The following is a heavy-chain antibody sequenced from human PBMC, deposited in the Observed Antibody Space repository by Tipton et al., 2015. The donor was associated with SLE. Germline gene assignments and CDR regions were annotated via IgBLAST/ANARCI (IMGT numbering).Heavy chain of an antibody. V-gene: IGHV3-53*05. D-gene: IGHD5-12*01. CDR3: ARGLGGYDPYYFDY. J-gene: IGHJ4*02. CDR2: IYSGGST. Sequence: SLRLSCAASGFTVSSNYMSWVRQAPGKGLEWGSVIYSGGSTYYADSVKGRFTISRDNSKNTLYLQMNSLRAEDTAVYYCARGLGGYDPYYFDYWGQGTLVTVSS. CDR1: GFTVSSNY.